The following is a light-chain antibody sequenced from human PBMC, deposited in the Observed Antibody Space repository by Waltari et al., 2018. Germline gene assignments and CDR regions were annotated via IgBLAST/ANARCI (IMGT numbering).Light chain of an antibody. V-gene: IGLV1-44*01. CDR3: AVWDDSLGGV. Sequence: QSVLTQPPSVSGTPGQRVTISCSGSHSNVGGNSVNWYQQLPGTAPKRLIYNGNQGPSGVPYRFSASKSGNTASRAITGLQSEDEADYYCAVWDDSLGGVFGGGTKVTVL. J-gene: IGLJ3*02. CDR1: HSNVGGNS. CDR2: NGN.